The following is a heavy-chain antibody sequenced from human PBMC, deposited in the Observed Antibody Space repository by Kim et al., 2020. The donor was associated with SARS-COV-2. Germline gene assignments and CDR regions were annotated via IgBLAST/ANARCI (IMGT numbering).Heavy chain of an antibody. V-gene: IGHV5-51*01. D-gene: IGHD3-22*01. J-gene: IGHJ3*01. CDR2: ICPGESDT. CDR3: ARHLDYYDSPDGFDL. Sequence: ICPGESDTKSSPSFQGRVTISADKSISTAFLQWSSLKASDTAMYYCARHLDYYDSPDGFDLWGQGTMVTVSS.